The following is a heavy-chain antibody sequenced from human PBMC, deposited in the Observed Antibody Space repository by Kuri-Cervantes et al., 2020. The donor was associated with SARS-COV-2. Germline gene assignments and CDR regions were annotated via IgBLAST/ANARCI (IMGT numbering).Heavy chain of an antibody. CDR2: ISDWSLNI. J-gene: IGHJ6*03. CDR1: GFAFRSSH. D-gene: IGHD5-12*01. V-gene: IGHV3-48*01. Sequence: GGSLSHLCAESGFAFRSSHMNWVRQAPGKGLEWISSISDWSLNIYYADSVKGRFNISRDNAKNSLFLQMNSLRVEDTAVYYCTRDRRRYSGDTSRFYMDVWGTGTTVTVSS. CDR3: TRDRRRYSGDTSRFYMDV.